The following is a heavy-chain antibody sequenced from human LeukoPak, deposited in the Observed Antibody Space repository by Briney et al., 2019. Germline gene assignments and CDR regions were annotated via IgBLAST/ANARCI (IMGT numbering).Heavy chain of an antibody. J-gene: IGHJ4*02. CDR3: AVPRYGSGSYYNEDYFDY. V-gene: IGHV1-69*05. Sequence: SVKVSXKASGGTFRSYVISWMRQAPGQGLEWIGGIIPIFGTANYAQKFQGRVTITTDESTSTAYMELSSLRSEDTAVYYCAVPRYGSGSYYNEDYFDYWGQGTLVTVSS. CDR1: GGTFRSYV. CDR2: IIPIFGTA. D-gene: IGHD3-10*01.